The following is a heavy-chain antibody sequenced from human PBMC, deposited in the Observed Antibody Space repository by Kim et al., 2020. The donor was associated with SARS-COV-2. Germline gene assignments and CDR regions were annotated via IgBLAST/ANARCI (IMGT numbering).Heavy chain of an antibody. CDR1: GDSLSSDY. Sequence: SETLSLTCTVSGDSLSSDYWSWNRQPAGKGLEWIGRIYTSGRTNYNPSLQSRVTMLVDMSKNQFSLKLSSVPAADTAVYYCASALGHWGQGTLVTVSS. CDR2: IYTSGRT. V-gene: IGHV4-4*07. J-gene: IGHJ4*02. D-gene: IGHD3-16*02. CDR3: ASALGH.